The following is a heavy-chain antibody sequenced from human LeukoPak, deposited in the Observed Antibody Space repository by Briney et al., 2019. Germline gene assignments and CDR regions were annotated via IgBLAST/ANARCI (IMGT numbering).Heavy chain of an antibody. D-gene: IGHD1-26*01. Sequence: GGSLRLCCAASGFIFSDHYMDWVRQAPGKGLDWVGRSRSKANSYTTEYAASVKGRFTISRDDSKNSLYLQMSSLKTEDTAVYYCVRVISGSYAFDIWGQGTMVTVSS. CDR1: GFIFSDHY. J-gene: IGHJ3*02. CDR3: VRVISGSYAFDI. CDR2: SRSKANSYTT. V-gene: IGHV3-72*01.